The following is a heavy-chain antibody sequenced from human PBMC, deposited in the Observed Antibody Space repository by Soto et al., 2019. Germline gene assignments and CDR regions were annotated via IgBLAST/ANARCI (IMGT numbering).Heavy chain of an antibody. V-gene: IGHV3-30-3*01. CDR3: ARVRSDVWSGFPY. CDR1: GFTFSYYA. CDR2: ISYDGNNQ. D-gene: IGHD3-3*01. J-gene: IGHJ4*02. Sequence: QVQLVESGGGVVQPGRSLRLSCAVSGFTFSYYAIHWVRQAPGKGLEWVAVISYDGNNQYYADSVKGRFTISRDNSKNTVYLQINSLRAEDTSVYYCARVRSDVWSGFPYWGQGTLVTVSS.